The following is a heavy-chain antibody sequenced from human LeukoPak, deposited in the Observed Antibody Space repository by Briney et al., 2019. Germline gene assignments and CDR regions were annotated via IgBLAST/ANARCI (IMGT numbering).Heavy chain of an antibody. J-gene: IGHJ4*02. Sequence: PSETLSLTCTVSGVSLITSNSYWGWIRQPPGKGLEWIGSIYYTGNTYYNASLKSQFSISIDTSKNQFSLRLTSVTAADTAVYFCARQTGSGLFILPGGQGTLVTVSS. CDR1: GVSLITSNSY. CDR2: IYYTGNT. CDR3: ARQTGSGLFILP. D-gene: IGHD3/OR15-3a*01. V-gene: IGHV4-39*01.